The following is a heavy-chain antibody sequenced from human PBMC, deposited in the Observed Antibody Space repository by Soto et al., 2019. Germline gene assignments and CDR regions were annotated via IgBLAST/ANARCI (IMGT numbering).Heavy chain of an antibody. J-gene: IGHJ6*03. Sequence: GGSLRLSCAASGFTFSSYAMHWVRQAPGKGLEWVAVISYDGSNKYYADSVKGRFTISRDNSKNTLYLQMNSLRAEDTAVYYCATEKYSNNSIAARFDYYYYYMDVWGKGNTVTVSS. CDR2: ISYDGSNK. CDR1: GFTFSSYA. V-gene: IGHV3-30-3*01. CDR3: ATEKYSNNSIAARFDYYYYYMDV. D-gene: IGHD6-6*01.